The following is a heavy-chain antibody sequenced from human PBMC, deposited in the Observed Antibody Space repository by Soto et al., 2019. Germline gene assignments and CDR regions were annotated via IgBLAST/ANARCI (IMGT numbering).Heavy chain of an antibody. Sequence: SETLSLTCTVSGGSISNYYWSWIRQPPGKGLEWIGYIYHSGSTYYNPSLKSRVTISVDRSKNQFSLKLSSVTAADTAVYYCARVSNSYGSRFDYWGQGTLVTVSS. V-gene: IGHV4-59*01. CDR3: ARVSNSYGSRFDY. CDR1: GGSISNYY. J-gene: IGHJ4*02. D-gene: IGHD5-18*01. CDR2: IYHSGST.